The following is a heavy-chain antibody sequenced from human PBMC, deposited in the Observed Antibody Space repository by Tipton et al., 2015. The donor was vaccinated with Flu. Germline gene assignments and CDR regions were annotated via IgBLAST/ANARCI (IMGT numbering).Heavy chain of an antibody. CDR3: AGRDFSNYVSEPKNWFHP. J-gene: IGHJ5*02. CDR1: GDSLGSSYY. V-gene: IGHV4-38-2*01. D-gene: IGHD4-11*01. Sequence: TLSLTCSVSGDSLGSSYYWAWIRQPPGRGLEWIGNIHTSAGTYYNLSLKSRVTISVDRSKNQFSLRLASVTAADTAVYFCAGRDFSNYVSEPKNWFHPWGQGTLVTVSS. CDR2: IHTSAGT.